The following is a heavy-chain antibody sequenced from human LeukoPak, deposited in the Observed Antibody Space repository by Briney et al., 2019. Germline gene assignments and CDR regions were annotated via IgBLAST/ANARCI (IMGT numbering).Heavy chain of an antibody. CDR3: ARLWTGMDAFDI. V-gene: IGHV4-59*08. CDR2: IYYSGST. J-gene: IGHJ3*02. D-gene: IGHD3/OR15-3a*01. Sequence: SETLSLTCTVSGGSISSYYWSWIRQPPGKGLEWIGYIYYSGSTNYNPSLKNRVTISVDTSKNQFSLKLSSVTAADTAVYYCARLWTGMDAFDIWGQGTMVTVSS. CDR1: GGSISSYY.